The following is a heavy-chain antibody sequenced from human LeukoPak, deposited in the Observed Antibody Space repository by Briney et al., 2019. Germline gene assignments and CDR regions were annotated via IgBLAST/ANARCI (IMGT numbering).Heavy chain of an antibody. D-gene: IGHD3-16*01. CDR3: ARRSGGGDYYFDY. CDR1: GGSISSYY. Sequence: SETLSLTCTVSGGSISSYYWSWIRQPPGKGLEWIGYIYYSGSTNYNPSLKSRVTISVDTSKNQFSLKLSSVTAADTALYFCARRSGGGDYYFDYWGQGTLVTVSS. CDR2: IYYSGST. J-gene: IGHJ4*02. V-gene: IGHV4-59*08.